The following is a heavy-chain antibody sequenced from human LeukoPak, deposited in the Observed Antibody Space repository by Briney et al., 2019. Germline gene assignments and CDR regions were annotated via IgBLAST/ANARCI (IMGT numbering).Heavy chain of an antibody. CDR1: GFTFSSYA. CDR3: AKDGSAHSGSGNLAPTTNPFDY. J-gene: IGHJ4*02. Sequence: GGSLRLSCAASGFTFSSYAMSWVRQAPGKGLEWVSAISGSGGSTYYADSVKGRFTISRDNSKNTLYLQMNSLRAEDTAVYYGAKDGSAHSGSGNLAPTTNPFDYWGQGTLVTVSS. D-gene: IGHD6-13*01. CDR2: ISGSGGST. V-gene: IGHV3-23*01.